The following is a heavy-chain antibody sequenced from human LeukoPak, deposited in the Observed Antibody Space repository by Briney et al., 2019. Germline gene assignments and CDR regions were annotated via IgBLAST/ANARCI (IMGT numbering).Heavy chain of an antibody. CDR2: ISAYNGNT. Sequence: ASVKVSCKASGYTFTSYGISWVRQAPGQGLEWMGWISAYNGNTNYAQKLQGGVTMTTDTSTSTDYMELRSLRSDDTAVYYCARDGGSYYSNYYYYMDVWGKGTTVTVSS. CDR1: GYTFTSYG. V-gene: IGHV1-18*01. D-gene: IGHD1-26*01. CDR3: ARDGGSYYSNYYYYMDV. J-gene: IGHJ6*03.